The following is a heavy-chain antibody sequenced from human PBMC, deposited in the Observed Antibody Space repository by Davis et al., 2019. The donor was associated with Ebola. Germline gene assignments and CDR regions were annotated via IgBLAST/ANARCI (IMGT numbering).Heavy chain of an antibody. Sequence: GESLKISCAASGFTFSSYWMHWVRQAPGKGLVWVSRINSDGSSTSYADSVKGRFTISRDNAKNTLYLQMNSLRAEDTAVYYCARTGGYSYGRYYYYYSMDVWGQGTTVTVSS. CDR3: ARTGGYSYGRYYYYYSMDV. V-gene: IGHV3-74*01. CDR1: GFTFSSYW. J-gene: IGHJ6*02. D-gene: IGHD5-18*01. CDR2: INSDGSST.